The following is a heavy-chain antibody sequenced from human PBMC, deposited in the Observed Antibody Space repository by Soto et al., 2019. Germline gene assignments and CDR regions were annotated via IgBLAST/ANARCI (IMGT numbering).Heavy chain of an antibody. CDR2: ISGSGSSA. J-gene: IGHJ5*02. V-gene: IGHV3-23*01. D-gene: IGHD2-2*01. CDR3: AKKALFVPAGPSDRFDP. CDR1: GFTFSSYA. Sequence: EVQLLESGGGFVQPGGSLRLSCAASGFTFSSYAMSWVRQVPGKGMEWVSGISGSGSSAYYGDSVQGRFTISRDNYKNTLYLDMNSLEVEDTAVYYCAKKALFVPAGPSDRFDPWGQGTLVTVSP.